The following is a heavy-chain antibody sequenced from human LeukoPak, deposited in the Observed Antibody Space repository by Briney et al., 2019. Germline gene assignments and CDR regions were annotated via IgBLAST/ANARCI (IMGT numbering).Heavy chain of an antibody. V-gene: IGHV3-64*02. J-gene: IGHJ3*02. CDR1: GFTFSSYA. D-gene: IGHD6-13*01. CDR3: ARGHRSSWFDAFDI. Sequence: GGSLRLSCAASGFTFSSYAFHWVRQAPGKGLEYVSAINDNGDTTYYADSVKGRFTISRDISKNTLFLQMGSLRTEDMAVYYCARGHRSSWFDAFDIWGQGIMVTVSS. CDR2: INDNGDTT.